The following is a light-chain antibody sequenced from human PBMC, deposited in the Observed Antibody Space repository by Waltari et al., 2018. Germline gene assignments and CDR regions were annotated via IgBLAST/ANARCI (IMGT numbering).Light chain of an antibody. Sequence: QSVLTQPPSLSGAPGQRVTISCTGSSSNLGSGHDVHWYQQLPGTAPTLLLYGNNNRPSGVPDRFSGSRSGTSASLAITGLQAEDEADYYCQSYDNSLSGAWVFGGGTKLTVL. CDR2: GNN. CDR1: SSNLGSGHD. CDR3: QSYDNSLSGAWV. J-gene: IGLJ3*02. V-gene: IGLV1-40*01.